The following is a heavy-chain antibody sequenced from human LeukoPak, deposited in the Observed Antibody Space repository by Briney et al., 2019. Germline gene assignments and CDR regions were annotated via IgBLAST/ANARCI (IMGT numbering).Heavy chain of an antibody. Sequence: PSETLSLTCTVSGGSISSSSYYWGWIRQPPGKGLERIGSIYYSGSTYYNPSLKSRVTISVDTSKNQFSLKLSSVTAADTAVYYCARHFWTAAATDYWGQGTLVTVSS. D-gene: IGHD6-13*01. CDR2: IYYSGST. CDR1: GGSISSSSYY. CDR3: ARHFWTAAATDY. V-gene: IGHV4-39*01. J-gene: IGHJ4*02.